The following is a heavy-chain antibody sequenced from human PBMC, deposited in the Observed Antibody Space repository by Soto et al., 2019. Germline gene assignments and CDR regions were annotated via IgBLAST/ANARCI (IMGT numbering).Heavy chain of an antibody. D-gene: IGHD3-10*01. CDR3: VRDRYSSSGWFDP. V-gene: IGHV6-1*01. Sequence: SQTLSLTCAISGDGVSSYSAAWNWIRQSPSGGLEWLGRTYYRSRFFSDYAESVKSRIIINPDTSKNQFSLQLKSVTPEDTAVYYCVRDRYSSSGWFDPWGQGTPVTV. J-gene: IGHJ5*02. CDR1: GDGVSSYSAA. CDR2: TYYRSRFFS.